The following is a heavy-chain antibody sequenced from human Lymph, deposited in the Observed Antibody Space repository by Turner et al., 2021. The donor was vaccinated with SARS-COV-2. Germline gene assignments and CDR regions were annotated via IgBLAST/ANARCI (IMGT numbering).Heavy chain of an antibody. V-gene: IGHV3-21*01. CDR3: ARERYDSSGSESYYFDY. J-gene: IGHJ4*02. CDR2: ISSSSSYI. Sequence: EVQLVESGGGLVKPGGSLRLSCAASGFTFSSYTMNWVRQAPGKGLEWVSSISSSSSYIYYAGSVKGRFTISRDNAKNSLYLQMNSLRAEDTAVYYCARERYDSSGSESYYFDYWGQGTLVTVSS. CDR1: GFTFSSYT. D-gene: IGHD3-22*01.